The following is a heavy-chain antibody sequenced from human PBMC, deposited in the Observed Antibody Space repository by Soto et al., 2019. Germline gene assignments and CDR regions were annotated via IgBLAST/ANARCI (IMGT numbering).Heavy chain of an antibody. V-gene: IGHV3-74*01. CDR2: INSDGSST. CDR3: ARDETQTFRSFVHYYGVDV. Sequence: PGGSLRLSCAASGFTFRSYWMRWVRQAPGKGLVWVSHINSDGSSTNYADSVKGRFTISRDNAKNTLFLQMNSLSTEDTAVYYCARDETQTFRSFVHYYGVDVWGQGTTVTVSS. D-gene: IGHD3-10*01. CDR1: GFTFRSYW. J-gene: IGHJ6*02.